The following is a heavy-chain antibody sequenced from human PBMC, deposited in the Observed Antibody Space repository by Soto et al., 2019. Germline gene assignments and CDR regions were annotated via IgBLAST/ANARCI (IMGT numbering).Heavy chain of an antibody. D-gene: IGHD3-10*01. Sequence: QVQLQESGPGLVKPSQTLSLTCTVSGGSIVSGGYYWSWIRQHPGKGLEWIGYIYNSGSTYYNPSLKSRVTISVDTSKNPFSLKLSSVTAADTAMYYCAREPTSHYGEAIWGQGTMVTVSS. J-gene: IGHJ3*02. CDR1: GGSIVSGGYY. V-gene: IGHV4-31*03. CDR3: AREPTSHYGEAI. CDR2: IYNSGST.